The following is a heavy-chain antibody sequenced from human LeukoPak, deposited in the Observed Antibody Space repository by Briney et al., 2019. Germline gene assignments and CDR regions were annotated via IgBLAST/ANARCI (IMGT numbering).Heavy chain of an antibody. CDR1: GFNFINYW. CDR3: TRHVPCTDGSCLHFDH. D-gene: IGHD2-15*01. Sequence: GESLKISCKGSGFNFINYWIAWVRQMPGKGLEWMGIINPGGSDTRYSPSFQGQVTISADKSIATAYLQWSSLEASDTAMYYCTRHVPCTDGSCLHFDHWGQGTLVTVSS. J-gene: IGHJ5*02. CDR2: INPGGSDT. V-gene: IGHV5-51*01.